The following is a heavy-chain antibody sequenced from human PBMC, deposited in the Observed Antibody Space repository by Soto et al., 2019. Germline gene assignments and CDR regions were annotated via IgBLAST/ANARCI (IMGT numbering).Heavy chain of an antibody. CDR3: ARWGSFDDFWSGPEHYDYFGRDV. CDR2: INHSGST. V-gene: IGHV4-34*01. CDR1: GGSFGGYY. J-gene: IGHJ6*02. Sequence: SETLSLTRAVYGGSFGGYYWSWVGQRPGKGLEGIGEINHSGSTNYNPSLKSRVTISVDTSKNQFSLKLSSVTAADTAVYYCARWGSFDDFWSGPEHYDYFGRDVWGQVTIVT. D-gene: IGHD3-3*01.